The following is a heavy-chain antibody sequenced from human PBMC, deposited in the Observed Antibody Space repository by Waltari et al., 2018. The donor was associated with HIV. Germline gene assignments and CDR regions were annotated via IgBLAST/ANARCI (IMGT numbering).Heavy chain of an antibody. V-gene: IGHV7-4-1*02. D-gene: IGHD6-25*01. CDR3: ARDSGRGRAFDF. CDR2: INTNTGNP. Sequence: QVQLVQSGSELKTPGASVKISCKASGYTFTSSSLNWVRQAPGQGLEWMGWINTNTGNPMYAQGFTGRFVFSLDTSVSTTYLQISSLTAEDTAVYYCARDSGRGRAFDFWGQGTMVTVSS. CDR1: GYTFTSSS. J-gene: IGHJ3*01.